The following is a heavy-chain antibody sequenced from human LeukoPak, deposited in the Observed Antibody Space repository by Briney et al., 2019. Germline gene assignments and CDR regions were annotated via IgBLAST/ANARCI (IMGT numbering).Heavy chain of an antibody. V-gene: IGHV3-33*01. Sequence: GGSLRLSCAASGFTFSSYGTHWVRQAPGKGLEWVAVIWYDGSNKYYADSVKGRFTISRDNSKNTLYLQMNSLRAEDTAVYYCAREAGAHYYYYYMDVWGKGTTVTVSS. CDR3: AREAGAHYYYYYMDV. CDR2: IWYDGSNK. J-gene: IGHJ6*03. D-gene: IGHD3-10*01. CDR1: GFTFSSYG.